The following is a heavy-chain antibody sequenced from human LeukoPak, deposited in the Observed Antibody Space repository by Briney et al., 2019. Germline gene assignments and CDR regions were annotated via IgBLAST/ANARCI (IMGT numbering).Heavy chain of an antibody. CDR3: ARSYDSSGPGHFDY. CDR2: IYTSGST. Sequence: SQTLSLTCTVSGGSISSGSYYWSWIRQPAGKGLEWIGRIYTSGSTNYNPSLKSRVTISVDTSKNQFSLKLSSVTAAGTAVYYCARSYDSSGPGHFDYWGQGTLVTVSS. V-gene: IGHV4-61*02. D-gene: IGHD3-22*01. CDR1: GGSISSGSYY. J-gene: IGHJ4*02.